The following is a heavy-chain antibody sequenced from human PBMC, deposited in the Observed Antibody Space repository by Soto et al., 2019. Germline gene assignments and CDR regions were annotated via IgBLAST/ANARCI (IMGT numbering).Heavy chain of an antibody. CDR3: AHSFGGITMFRRSGHNGFDP. CDR1: GFSLSTSGVG. V-gene: IGHV2-5*02. CDR2: IYWDDDK. Sequence: QITLKESGPTLVKPTQTLTLTCTFSGFSLSTSGVGVGWFRQPPGRALEWLALIYWDDDKRYSPSLKSRLTITQDTSKNQVVLTIDNMNHVDTATYYCAHSFGGITMFRRSGHNGFDPWGQGTLVTVSS. D-gene: IGHD3-3*01. J-gene: IGHJ5*02.